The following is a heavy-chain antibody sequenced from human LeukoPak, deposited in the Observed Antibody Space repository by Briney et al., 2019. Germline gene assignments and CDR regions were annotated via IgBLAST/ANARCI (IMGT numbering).Heavy chain of an antibody. Sequence: ASVKVSCKASGYTFTSYDINWVRQATGQGLEWMGWMNPNSGNTGYAQKFQGRVTITRNTSISTAYMELSSLRSEDTAVYYCARGRSESRRITIFEVVNHQSRYFDYWGQGTLVTVSS. CDR1: GYTFTSYD. V-gene: IGHV1-8*03. CDR2: MNPNSGNT. CDR3: ARGRSESRRITIFEVVNHQSRYFDY. D-gene: IGHD3-3*01. J-gene: IGHJ4*02.